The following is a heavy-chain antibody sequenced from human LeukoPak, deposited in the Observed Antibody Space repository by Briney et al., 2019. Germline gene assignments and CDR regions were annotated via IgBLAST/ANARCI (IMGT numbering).Heavy chain of an antibody. CDR1: GFTFAGYA. V-gene: IGHV3-23*01. Sequence: PGGSLSLSCAASGFTFAGYAMTWVRQAPGKGLEWVSAISGSGDSTYYADSVKGRFTISRDNSKNTLYLQMNSLRAEDTAVYYCAKCSSSWSSPYFDYWGQGTLVTVSS. D-gene: IGHD6-13*01. J-gene: IGHJ4*02. CDR3: AKCSSSWSSPYFDY. CDR2: ISGSGDST.